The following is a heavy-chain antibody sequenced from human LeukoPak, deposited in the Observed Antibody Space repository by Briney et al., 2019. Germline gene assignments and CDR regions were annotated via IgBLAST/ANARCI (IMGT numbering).Heavy chain of an antibody. CDR3: AREGNSLNWFDP. J-gene: IGHJ5*02. CDR2: VYHTGST. CDR1: GYSISSGYY. D-gene: IGHD2/OR15-2a*01. V-gene: IGHV4-38-2*02. Sequence: SETLSLTCAVSGYSISSGYYWPWMRQPPGKGLEWIGSVYHTGSTHYNTSLKSRVTVSVDTSKNQFSLKLTYVTAADTAVYYCAREGNSLNWFDPWGQGTLVTVSS.